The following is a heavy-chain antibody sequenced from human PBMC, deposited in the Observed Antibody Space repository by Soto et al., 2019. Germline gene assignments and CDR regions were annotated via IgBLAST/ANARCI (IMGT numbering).Heavy chain of an antibody. CDR2: INAGNAKT. D-gene: IGHD6-19*01. J-gene: IGHJ4*02. Sequence: SVKVSCKASGYTFTNYAIHWVREGPGQRLEWMGWINAGNAKTKYSQKFQGRVTISRDTSASTAYMELSSLRSEDTAVYYCARDGAVAGNTNFDYWGQGTLVTVSS. CDR3: ARDGAVAGNTNFDY. CDR1: GYTFTNYA. V-gene: IGHV1-3*01.